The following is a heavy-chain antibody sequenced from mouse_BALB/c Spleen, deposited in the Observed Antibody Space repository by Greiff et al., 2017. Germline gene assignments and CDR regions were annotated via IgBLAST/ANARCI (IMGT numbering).Heavy chain of an antibody. CDR2: INSNGGST. Sequence: EVKLMESGGGLVKLGGSLKLSCAASGFTFSSYYMSWVRQTPEKRLELVAAINSNGGSTYYPDTVKGRFTISRDNPKNTLFLQMTSLRSEDTAMYYCARSPYYGKDAMDYWGQGTSVTVAS. D-gene: IGHD2-10*01. J-gene: IGHJ4*01. CDR1: GFTFSSYY. V-gene: IGHV5-6-2*01. CDR3: ARSPYYGKDAMDY.